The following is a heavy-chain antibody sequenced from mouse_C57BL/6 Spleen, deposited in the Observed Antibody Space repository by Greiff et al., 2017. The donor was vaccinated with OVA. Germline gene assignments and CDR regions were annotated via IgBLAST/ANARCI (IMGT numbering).Heavy chain of an antibody. D-gene: IGHD2-4*01. CDR3: ASSYDYEEDY. Sequence: VQLQQSGPVLVKPGASVTMSCKASGYTFTDYYMNWVKQSPGKSLEWIGAINPYNGGTSYNQKFKGKATLTVDKSSSTAYMELHSLTSEDSAVYYCASSYDYEEDYWGQGTSVTVSS. J-gene: IGHJ4*01. CDR2: INPYNGGT. CDR1: GYTFTDYY. V-gene: IGHV1-19*01.